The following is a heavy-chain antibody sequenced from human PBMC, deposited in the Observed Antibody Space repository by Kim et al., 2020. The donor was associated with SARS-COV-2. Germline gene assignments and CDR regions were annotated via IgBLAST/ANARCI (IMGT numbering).Heavy chain of an antibody. CDR3: ARGIVVVPAARYGTIDY. CDR1: GFTFSSYS. V-gene: IGHV3-48*02. CDR2: ISSSSSTI. D-gene: IGHD2-2*01. J-gene: IGHJ4*02. Sequence: GGSLRLSCAASGFTFSSYSMNWVRQAPGKGLEWVSYISSSSSTIYYADSVKGRFTISRDNAKNSLYLQMNSLRDEDTAVYYCARGIVVVPAARYGTIDYWGQGTLVTVSS.